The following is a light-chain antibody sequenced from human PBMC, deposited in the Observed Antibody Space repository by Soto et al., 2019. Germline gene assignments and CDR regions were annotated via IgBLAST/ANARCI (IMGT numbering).Light chain of an antibody. V-gene: IGKV3-20*01. CDR3: QQYGSSPLT. J-gene: IGKJ4*01. CDR1: QSVSSSY. CDR2: GAS. Sequence: EIVLTQSPGTLSLSPGERATLSCRASQSVSSSYLAWYQQKPGQAPRLLIYGASSRATGIPDRFSGSGSGTDFTLTISRLEPEDFAVYYRQQYGSSPLTFGGGTKLDIK.